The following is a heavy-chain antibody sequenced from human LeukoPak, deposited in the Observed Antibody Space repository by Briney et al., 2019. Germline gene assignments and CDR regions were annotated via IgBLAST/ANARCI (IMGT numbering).Heavy chain of an antibody. V-gene: IGHV1-69*04. Sequence: ASVKVSCKASGGTFSSYAISWVRQAPGQGLEWMGRIIPILGIANYAQKFQGRVTITADKSTSTAYMELSSLRSEDTAVYYCASSHCSSTSCRPRPGYYYYGMDVWGQGTTVTVSS. CDR2: IIPILGIA. D-gene: IGHD2-2*01. J-gene: IGHJ6*02. CDR3: ASSHCSSTSCRPRPGYYYYGMDV. CDR1: GGTFSSYA.